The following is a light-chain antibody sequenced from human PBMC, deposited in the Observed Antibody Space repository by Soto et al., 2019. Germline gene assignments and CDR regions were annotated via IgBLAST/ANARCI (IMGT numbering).Light chain of an antibody. CDR1: QSVSSN. V-gene: IGKV3-15*01. Sequence: EVVMTQSPGAVSVSPGERSTLSCMAIQSVSSNLAWYQQKPGQAPRLLIYGASTRATGISARFSGGGSGTEFTLTISSLQYEDFAVYYCQQYNYWHPITFGQGTKVDIK. J-gene: IGKJ1*01. CDR3: QQYNYWHPIT. CDR2: GAS.